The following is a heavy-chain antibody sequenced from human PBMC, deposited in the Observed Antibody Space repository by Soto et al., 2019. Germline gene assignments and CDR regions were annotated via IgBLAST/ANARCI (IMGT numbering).Heavy chain of an antibody. CDR1: GFLFSDYA. CDR3: ARDVSGFEYFDL. Sequence: PGGSLRLSCAASGFLFSDYAMHWVRQTPGRGPEWLALISFNGINTYYADSVKGRFTISRDNSKNTLYPQMSTLRAEDTAVYYCARDVSGFEYFDLWGQGTLVTVSS. CDR2: ISFNGINT. J-gene: IGHJ4*02. V-gene: IGHV3-30-3*01. D-gene: IGHD3-9*01.